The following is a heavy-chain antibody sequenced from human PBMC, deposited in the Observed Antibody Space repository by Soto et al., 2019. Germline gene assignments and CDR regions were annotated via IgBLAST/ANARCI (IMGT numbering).Heavy chain of an antibody. CDR1: GFMFSAYW. D-gene: IGHD5-18*01. J-gene: IGHJ4*02. CDR2: IHGDGGKI. CDR3: ARDFYGGYTYGPGDY. Sequence: GGSLRLSCAASGFMFSAYWMSWVRQAPGKGLEWVANIHGDGGKIYYVDSVKGRFTISRDNAKRSLYLQMNSLRAEDTAVYYCARDFYGGYTYGPGDYWGQGALVTAPQ. V-gene: IGHV3-7*01.